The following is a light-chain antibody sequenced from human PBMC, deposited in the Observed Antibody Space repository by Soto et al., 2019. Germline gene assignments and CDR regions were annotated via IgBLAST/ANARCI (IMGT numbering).Light chain of an antibody. CDR1: QSVYGS. V-gene: IGKV3-15*01. CDR3: QQYKYWPLT. Sequence: EVVMTPSPVTLSVSPRERATLSCRASQSVYGSLAWYQQKPGQAPRLLIHGASNKATDIPARFSGSGSGTEFSLTINGLQSDDFAVYYCQQYKYWPLTFGGGTRWISN. J-gene: IGKJ4*01. CDR2: GAS.